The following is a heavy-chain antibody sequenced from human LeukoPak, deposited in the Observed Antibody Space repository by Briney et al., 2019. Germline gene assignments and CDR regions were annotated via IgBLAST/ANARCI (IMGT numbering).Heavy chain of an antibody. CDR2: IYSGGAT. V-gene: IGHV3-66*01. Sequence: GGSLRLSCAASGFSVSNTDLNWVRQAPGKGLEWVSLIYSGGATHYADSVKDRFTISRDDSKNTVSLQMDSLRTEDTAVYYCARGLPPNYYYYMDVWGKGTTVTISS. J-gene: IGHJ6*03. CDR1: GFSVSNTD. CDR3: ARGLPPNYYYYMDV.